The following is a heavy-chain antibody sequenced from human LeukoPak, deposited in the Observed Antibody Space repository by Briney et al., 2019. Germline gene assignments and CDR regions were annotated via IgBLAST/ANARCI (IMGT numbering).Heavy chain of an antibody. CDR3: ARDENNLIVGASNGFDY. Sequence: GGSLRLSCAASGFTFSSYSMNWVRQAPGKGLEWVSSISSSSSYIYYADSVKGRFTISRDNAKNSLYLQMNSLRAEDTAVYYCARDENNLIVGASNGFDYWGQGTLVTVSS. CDR1: GFTFSSYS. J-gene: IGHJ4*02. V-gene: IGHV3-21*01. D-gene: IGHD1-26*01. CDR2: ISSSSSYI.